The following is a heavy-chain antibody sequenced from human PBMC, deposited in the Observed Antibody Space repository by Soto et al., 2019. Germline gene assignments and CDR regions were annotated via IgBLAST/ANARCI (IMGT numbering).Heavy chain of an antibody. CDR3: TTFITGTTGLFYYGMDV. D-gene: IGHD1-20*01. V-gene: IGHV3-15*01. CDR2: IKSKTDGGTT. Sequence: PGGSLRLSCAAPGFTVSTNYMSWVRQAPGKGLGWVGRIKSKTDGGTTDYAAPVKGRFTISRDDSKNTLYLQMNSLKTEDTAVYYCTTFITGTTGLFYYGMDVWGQGTTVTVSS. CDR1: GFTVSTNY. J-gene: IGHJ6*02.